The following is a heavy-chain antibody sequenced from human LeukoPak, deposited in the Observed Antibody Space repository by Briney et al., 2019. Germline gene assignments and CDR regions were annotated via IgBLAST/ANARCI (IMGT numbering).Heavy chain of an antibody. Sequence: PGGSLRLSCAASGFSVSSYSISWVRQAPGEGRDWVSSISSNRSYIYYADSMKGRFTISRDNAQNSVYLQMNSLRAEDTAVYYCARDETYDSSGHMGYWGQGTLVTVSS. D-gene: IGHD3-22*01. V-gene: IGHV3-21*01. CDR1: GFSVSSYS. CDR2: ISSNRSYI. CDR3: ARDETYDSSGHMGY. J-gene: IGHJ4*02.